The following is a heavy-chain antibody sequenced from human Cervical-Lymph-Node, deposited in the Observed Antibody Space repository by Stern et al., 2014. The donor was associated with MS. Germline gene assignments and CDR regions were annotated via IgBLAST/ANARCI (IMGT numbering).Heavy chain of an antibody. J-gene: IGHJ4*02. CDR1: GGSISRSTYY. CDR2: IYYSGTT. V-gene: IGHV4-39*01. D-gene: IGHD5-24*01. CDR3: ARLTGIIDS. Sequence: QVQLQESGPGLVKPSETLSLTCTVSGGSISRSTYYWGWIRQPPGKGLEWIGNIYYSGTTYYDPSLKSRVTISVHAATTQFSLKLNSVTAADTAVYYCARLTGIIDSWGQGTLVAVSS.